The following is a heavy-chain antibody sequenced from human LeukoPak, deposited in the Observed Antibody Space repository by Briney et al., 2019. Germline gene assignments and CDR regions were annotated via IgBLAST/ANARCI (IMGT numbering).Heavy chain of an antibody. Sequence: GASVKVSCKESGYTFTIYYMHCVRHAPGQGLELMGISDPSGGSTSYAQKFQGRVTMTRDTSTSTVYMELSSLRSEDTAVYYCASSIRDSSSWYGGDSSGPGDYWGQGTLVTVSS. CDR1: GYTFTIYY. CDR2: SDPSGGST. V-gene: IGHV1-46*01. CDR3: ASSIRDSSSWYGGDSSGPGDY. D-gene: IGHD6-13*01. J-gene: IGHJ4*02.